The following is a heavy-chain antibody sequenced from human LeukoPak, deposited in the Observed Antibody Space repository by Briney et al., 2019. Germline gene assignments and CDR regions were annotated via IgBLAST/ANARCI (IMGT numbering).Heavy chain of an antibody. J-gene: IGHJ5*02. CDR1: GGSISSYY. CDR2: ISYSGNN. Sequence: SGTLSLTCTVSGGSISSYYWSWIRQPPGKGLEWIGYISYSGNNNYNPSLKSRVTISVDTSKNQFSLKLSSVTAADTAVYYCARDRWFDPWGQGILVTVSA. CDR3: ARDRWFDP. V-gene: IGHV4-59*01.